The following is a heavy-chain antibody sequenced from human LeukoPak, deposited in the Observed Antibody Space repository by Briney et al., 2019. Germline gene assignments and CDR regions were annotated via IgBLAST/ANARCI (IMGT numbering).Heavy chain of an antibody. CDR3: ARDQFSRSFDY. CDR2: INHSGST. CDR1: GGSFSGYY. D-gene: IGHD2-15*01. V-gene: IGHV4-34*01. Sequence: SETLSLTCAVYGGSFSGYYWSWIRQPPGKGLEWIGEINHSGSTNYNPSLKSRVTISVDTSKNPFSLKLSSVTAADTAVYYCARDQFSRSFDYWGQGTLVTVSS. J-gene: IGHJ4*02.